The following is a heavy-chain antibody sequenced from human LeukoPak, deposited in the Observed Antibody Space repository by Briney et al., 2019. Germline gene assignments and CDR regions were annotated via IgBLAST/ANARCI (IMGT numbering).Heavy chain of an antibody. CDR2: ISSSGSTI. D-gene: IGHD2-15*01. V-gene: IGHV3-48*03. Sequence: GGSLRLSCAASGFTFSSYEMNWVRQAPGKGLEWVSHISSSGSTIYYADSVKGRFTISRDNAKNSLYLQMNSLRAEDTAVYYCARGVEGYYYYYYMDVWGKGTTVTVSS. CDR1: GFTFSSYE. CDR3: ARGVEGYYYYYYMDV. J-gene: IGHJ6*03.